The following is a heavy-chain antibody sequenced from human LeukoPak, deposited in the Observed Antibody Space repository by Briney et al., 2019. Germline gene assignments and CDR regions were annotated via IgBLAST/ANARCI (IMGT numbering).Heavy chain of an antibody. CDR3: ATGVHGITAAGDYYFDY. J-gene: IGHJ4*02. D-gene: IGHD6-13*01. Sequence: SETLSLTCTVSGGSITRFYWSWIRQPPGKGLEWIGYIYDIGTTNYNPSLKTRVTMSVDTSNNQFSLKLSPVTAADTAVYYCATGVHGITAAGDYYFDYWGQGTLVTVSS. CDR1: GGSITRFY. CDR2: IYDIGTT. V-gene: IGHV4-59*03.